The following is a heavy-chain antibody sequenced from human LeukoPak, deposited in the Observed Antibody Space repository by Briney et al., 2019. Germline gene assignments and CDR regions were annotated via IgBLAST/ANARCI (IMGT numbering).Heavy chain of an antibody. V-gene: IGHV1-18*01. CDR1: GYTFTSYG. Sequence: ASVKVSCKASGYTFTSYGISWVRQAPGQGVEWMGWISAYNGNTNHSQKLQGRVTMTTDTSTSTAYMELRSLRSDDTAVYYCARDQLDWFDPWGQGTLVTVSS. CDR2: ISAYNGNT. J-gene: IGHJ5*02. CDR3: ARDQLDWFDP.